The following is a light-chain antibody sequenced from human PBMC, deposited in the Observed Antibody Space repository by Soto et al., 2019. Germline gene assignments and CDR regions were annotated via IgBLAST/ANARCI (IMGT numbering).Light chain of an antibody. Sequence: EIVFTQFPGTLFLSPGERATLSCRASQSVSSSYLAWYQQKPGQAPRLLIYGASSRATGIPDRFSGSGSGTDFTLTISSLEPEDFAVYYCQQRSNWITFGQGTRME. V-gene: IGKV3D-20*02. J-gene: IGKJ5*01. CDR1: QSVSSSY. CDR2: GAS. CDR3: QQRSNWIT.